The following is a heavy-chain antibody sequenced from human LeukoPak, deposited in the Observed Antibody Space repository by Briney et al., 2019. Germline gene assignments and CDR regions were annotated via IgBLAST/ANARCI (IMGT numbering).Heavy chain of an antibody. CDR1: GGSISCGGYS. Sequence: PSETLSLTCAVSGGSISCGGYSWSWIRQPPGKGLEWIGYIYHSGSTYYNPSLKSRVTISVDRSKNQFSLKLSSVTAADTAVYYCARRANGDYGRWYYDLWGRGTLVSVSS. CDR2: IYHSGST. CDR3: ARRANGDYGRWYYDL. J-gene: IGHJ2*01. D-gene: IGHD4-17*01. V-gene: IGHV4-30-2*01.